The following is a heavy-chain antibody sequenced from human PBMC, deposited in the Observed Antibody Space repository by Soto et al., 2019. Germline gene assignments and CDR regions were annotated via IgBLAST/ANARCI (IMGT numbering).Heavy chain of an antibody. CDR2: ISTSSSTI. Sequence: GGSLRLSCAASGFTFSNYDMNWVRQAPGKGLEWVSYISTSSSTIYYADSVKGRFTVSRDNVKNSLYLQMNSLRDEDTAIYYCARRFGYWGQGTLVTVSS. J-gene: IGHJ4*02. CDR1: GFTFSNYD. CDR3: ARRFGY. V-gene: IGHV3-48*02.